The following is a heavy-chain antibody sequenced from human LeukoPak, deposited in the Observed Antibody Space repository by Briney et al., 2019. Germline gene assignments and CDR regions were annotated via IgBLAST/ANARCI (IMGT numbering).Heavy chain of an antibody. D-gene: IGHD3-10*01. J-gene: IGHJ4*02. CDR2: INHSGST. CDR1: GGSFSGYY. Sequence: PSETRSLTCAVYGGSFSGYYWSWIRQPPGKVLEWVGAINHSGSTNYNPSLKSRVTISVDTSKNQFSLKLSSVTAADTAVYYCARGRSSYGSGSYLSYWGQGALVTVSS. V-gene: IGHV4-34*01. CDR3: ARGRSSYGSGSYLSY.